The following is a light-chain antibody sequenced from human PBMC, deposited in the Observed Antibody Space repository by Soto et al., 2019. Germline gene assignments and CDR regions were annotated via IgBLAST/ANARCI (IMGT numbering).Light chain of an antibody. CDR3: QQRSLLFT. J-gene: IGKJ4*01. CDR2: DAY. V-gene: IGKV3-11*01. CDR1: QSFRGL. Sequence: EVVLTQSPVTLSLSPGERATLSCRASQSFRGLLAWYQQKSGQAPRLLIYDAYNRATGIPPRFSGGGSGTDFTLTISSLEPEDSAVYYCQQRSLLFTFGGGTKVDIK.